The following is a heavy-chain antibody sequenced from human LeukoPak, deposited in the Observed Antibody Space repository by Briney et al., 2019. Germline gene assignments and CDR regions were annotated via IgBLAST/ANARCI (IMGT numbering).Heavy chain of an antibody. CDR3: AKDGTVTPSFDY. CDR1: GFTFSSYS. Sequence: GGSLRLSCAASGFTFSSYSMNWVRQAPGKGLEWVSSITSSSSSIYYADSVKGRFTISRDNAKNSLYLQMNSLRAEDTAVYYCAKDGTVTPSFDYWGQGTLVTVSS. CDR2: ITSSSSSI. V-gene: IGHV3-21*04. J-gene: IGHJ4*02. D-gene: IGHD4-17*01.